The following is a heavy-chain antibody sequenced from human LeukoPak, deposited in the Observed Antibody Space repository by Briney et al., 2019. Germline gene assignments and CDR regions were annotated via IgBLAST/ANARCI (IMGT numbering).Heavy chain of an antibody. V-gene: IGHV4-4*02. CDR2: IYHSGST. Sequence: SETLSLTCAVSGGSISSSNWWSWVRQPPRKGLEWIGEIYHSGSTNYNPSLKSRVTISVDKSKNQFSLKLSSVTAADTAVYYCARDYGSGFNWFDPWGQGTLVTVSS. D-gene: IGHD3-10*01. CDR3: ARDYGSGFNWFDP. J-gene: IGHJ5*02. CDR1: GGSISSSNW.